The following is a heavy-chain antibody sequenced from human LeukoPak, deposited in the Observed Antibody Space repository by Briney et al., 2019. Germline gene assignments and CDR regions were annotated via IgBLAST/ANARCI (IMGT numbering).Heavy chain of an antibody. D-gene: IGHD2-21*02. J-gene: IGHJ4*02. CDR2: INADGTIT. CDR3: VRLAVTDTNY. V-gene: IGHV3-74*01. CDR1: GFTFNTYY. Sequence: GGSLRLSCVASGFTFNTYYMHWVRQAPGERLVWVSFINADGTITKYADSVKGRFTISRDNDKSTVYLQMNGLRVEDTAMYYCVRLAVTDTNYWGQGSLVTVSS.